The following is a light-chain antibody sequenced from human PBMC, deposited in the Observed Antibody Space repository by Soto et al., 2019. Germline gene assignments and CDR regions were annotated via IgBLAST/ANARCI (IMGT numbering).Light chain of an antibody. CDR1: QYINTR. Sequence: EIVLTQSPATLSSFPGDRVTLSCRASQYINTRLAWYQHRPGQAPRLLIYAASTRATGVPARFSGSGSGTQFTLTISSLQSEDVAVYCCQQYNNWPPTFGQGTKVDIK. CDR2: AAS. V-gene: IGKV3-15*01. CDR3: QQYNNWPPT. J-gene: IGKJ1*01.